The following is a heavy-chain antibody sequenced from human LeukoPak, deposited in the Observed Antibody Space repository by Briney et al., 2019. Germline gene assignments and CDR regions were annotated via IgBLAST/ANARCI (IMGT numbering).Heavy chain of an antibody. Sequence: TETLSLTCTVPGGSIRSSSYYWGWIRQPPGKGLEWIGSIYYSGSTYYNPSLKSRVTISVDTSKNQFSLKLSSVTAADTAVYYCARTVSGYPPSAEYFQHWGQGTLVTVSS. V-gene: IGHV4-39*01. J-gene: IGHJ1*01. CDR3: ARTVSGYPPSAEYFQH. D-gene: IGHD3-22*01. CDR2: IYYSGST. CDR1: GGSIRSSSYY.